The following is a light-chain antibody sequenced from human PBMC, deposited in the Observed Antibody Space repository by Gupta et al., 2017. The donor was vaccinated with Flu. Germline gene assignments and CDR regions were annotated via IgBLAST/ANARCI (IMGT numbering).Light chain of an antibody. V-gene: IGLV2-14*01. CDR3: SSYTSSSSWV. J-gene: IGLJ3*02. CDR2: EVR. Sequence: LITISCTGTSSDGGGYNYVSWYQQHQGKAPKLSNYEVRNRPAGVANRFSGSKSGNTASLTISGPEDEDEGDYYCSSYTSSSSWVFGGGTKLTVL. CDR1: SSDGGGYNY.